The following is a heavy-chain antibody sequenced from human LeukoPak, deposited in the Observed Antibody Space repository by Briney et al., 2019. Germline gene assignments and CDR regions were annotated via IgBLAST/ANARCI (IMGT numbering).Heavy chain of an antibody. V-gene: IGHV3-23*01. CDR3: AGESPAYYYNY. J-gene: IGHJ4*02. Sequence: GGSLRLSCVASGFRFDDYGMSWVRQAPGKGLEWVSTSSGSGGAPYYADSVKGRFTISRDTSKNTLCLQMNSLRAEDTAVYYCAGESPAYYYNYWGQGTLVTVSS. CDR2: SSGSGGAP. CDR1: GFRFDDYG. D-gene: IGHD3-22*01.